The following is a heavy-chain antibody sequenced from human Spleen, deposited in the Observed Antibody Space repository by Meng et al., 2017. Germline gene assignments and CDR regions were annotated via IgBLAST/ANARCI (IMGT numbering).Heavy chain of an antibody. CDR2: IYSGGNT. V-gene: IGHV3-53*01. Sequence: GESLKISCAASGFTVSHNYMSWVRQAPGKGLEWVSVIYSGGNTYYADSVKGRFTISRDNAKNSLYLQLNSLRAEDTALYYCARCSSGSYYYGMDVWGQGTTVTVSS. D-gene: IGHD1-26*01. CDR1: GFTVSHNY. J-gene: IGHJ6*02. CDR3: ARCSSGSYYYGMDV.